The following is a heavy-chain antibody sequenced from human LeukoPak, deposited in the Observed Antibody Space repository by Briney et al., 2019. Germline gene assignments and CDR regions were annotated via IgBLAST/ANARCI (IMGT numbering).Heavy chain of an antibody. D-gene: IGHD1-26*01. CDR1: GFTFSTYA. CDR2: ISGSGGST. V-gene: IGHV3-23*01. J-gene: IGHJ4*02. CDR3: AKTSSGSYYYFDY. Sequence: GGSLRLPCAASGFTFSTYAMSWVRQAPGKGLEWVSGISGSGGSTYYADSVKGRFTISRDNSKNTLYLQMNSLRAEDAAVYYCAKTSSGSYYYFDYWGQGNLVTVSS.